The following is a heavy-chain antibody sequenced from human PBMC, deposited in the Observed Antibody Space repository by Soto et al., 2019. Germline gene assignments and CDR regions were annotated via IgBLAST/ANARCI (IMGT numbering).Heavy chain of an antibody. CDR1: GYTFTSYY. J-gene: IGHJ4*02. V-gene: IGHV1-46*03. Sequence: ASVKVSCKASGYTFTSYYMHWVRQAPGQGLEWMGIINPSGGSTSYAQKFQGRVTMTRDTSTSTVYMELSSLGSEDTAVYYCAREGGVGYYYGSGSYYLDYWGQG. CDR3: AREGGVGYYYGSGSYYLDY. CDR2: INPSGGST. D-gene: IGHD3-10*01.